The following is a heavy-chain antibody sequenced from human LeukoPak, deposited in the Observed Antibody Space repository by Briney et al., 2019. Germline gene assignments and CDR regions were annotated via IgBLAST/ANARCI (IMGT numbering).Heavy chain of an antibody. CDR1: GVSISSSNSY. Sequence: SETLSLTCTVSGVSISSSNSYWGWIRQPPGKGLEWIGSIYYSGSTYYNPSLKSRVTISVDTSKNQFSLKLSSVTAADTAVYYCAREPNYYDSSGYSLAFDIWGQGTMVTVSS. CDR3: AREPNYYDSSGYSLAFDI. J-gene: IGHJ3*02. CDR2: IYYSGST. V-gene: IGHV4-39*07. D-gene: IGHD3-22*01.